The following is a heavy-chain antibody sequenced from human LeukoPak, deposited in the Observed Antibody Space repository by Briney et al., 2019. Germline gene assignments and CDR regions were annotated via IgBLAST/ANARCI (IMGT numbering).Heavy chain of an antibody. CDR2: IGIAGDT. CDR3: ASSPAYSSSWYAIDN. Sequence: GGSLRLSCAASVFTFSNYDMHWVRQAAGRGLVWLSGIGIAGDTYYPASVKGRFTISRENAKSSLYLQMNSLSAGDTAVYYCASSPAYSSSWYAIDNWGQGTLVTVSS. V-gene: IGHV3-13*01. D-gene: IGHD6-13*01. CDR1: VFTFSNYD. J-gene: IGHJ4*02.